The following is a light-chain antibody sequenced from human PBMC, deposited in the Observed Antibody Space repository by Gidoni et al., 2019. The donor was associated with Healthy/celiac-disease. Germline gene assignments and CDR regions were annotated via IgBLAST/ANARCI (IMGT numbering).Light chain of an antibody. CDR2: KAS. CDR3: QQYNSYIT. Sequence: DIQMTQSPSTLSASVGDRVTITCRASQSISSWLAWYQQKPGKAPKLLIYKASSLESGVPSRFSGSGSGTEFTLTISSLQPDDFATYYCQQYNSYITFGQGHDWRLN. V-gene: IGKV1-5*03. J-gene: IGKJ5*01. CDR1: QSISSW.